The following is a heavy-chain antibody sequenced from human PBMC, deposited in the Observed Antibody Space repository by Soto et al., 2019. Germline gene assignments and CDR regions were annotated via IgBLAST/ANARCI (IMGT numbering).Heavy chain of an antibody. CDR2: IYYSGST. J-gene: IGHJ3*02. CDR1: GGSISSSSYY. CDR3: ASPGFFGGPDPDDAFDI. D-gene: IGHD3-10*01. Sequence: SETLSLTCTVSGGSISSSSYYWGWIRQPPGKGLGWIGSIYYSGSTYYNPSLKSRVTISVDTSKNQFSLKLSSVTAADTAVYYCASPGFFGGPDPDDAFDIWGQGTMVTVSS. V-gene: IGHV4-39*01.